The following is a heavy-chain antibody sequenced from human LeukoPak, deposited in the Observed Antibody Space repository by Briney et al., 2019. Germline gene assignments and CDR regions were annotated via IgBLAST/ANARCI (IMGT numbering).Heavy chain of an antibody. V-gene: IGHV3-74*01. Sequence: GGSLRLSCAASRFTFNTYWMHWVRQAPGKGLVWVSRIDSDGYSTVYADSVKGRFTISRDNAKNTLYLQMNSLRAEDTAVYYCASEGTTGTTWGPDYWGQGTLVTVSS. J-gene: IGHJ4*02. D-gene: IGHD1-1*01. CDR2: IDSDGYST. CDR1: RFTFNTYW. CDR3: ASEGTTGTTWGPDY.